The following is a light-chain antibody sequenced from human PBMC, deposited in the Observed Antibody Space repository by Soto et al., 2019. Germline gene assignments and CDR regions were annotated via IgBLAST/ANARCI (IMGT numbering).Light chain of an antibody. J-gene: IGKJ5*01. CDR2: GAS. Sequence: EIVMTQSPATLSVSPGDRATLSCRAGQSVSSNLAWYQQKPGQAPRLLIYGASTRATGIPARFSGSGSGTEFPLTISSLQSEDFAVYYGQRYNAWPITFGQGTRLDIK. CDR1: QSVSSN. V-gene: IGKV3-15*01. CDR3: QRYNAWPIT.